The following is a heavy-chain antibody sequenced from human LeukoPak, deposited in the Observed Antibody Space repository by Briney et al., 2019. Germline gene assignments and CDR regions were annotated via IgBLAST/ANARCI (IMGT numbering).Heavy chain of an antibody. V-gene: IGHV3-30*02. CDR3: AKDLAHCSSTSCPPQYFQH. D-gene: IGHD2-2*01. Sequence: GGSLRLACAASGFTFSSYGMHWVGQAPGKGLEWVSFIRYDGSNKYYADSVKGRFTISRDNSKNTLYLQMNSLRAEDTAVYYCAKDLAHCSSTSCPPQYFQHWGQGTLVTVSS. CDR1: GFTFSSYG. CDR2: IRYDGSNK. J-gene: IGHJ1*01.